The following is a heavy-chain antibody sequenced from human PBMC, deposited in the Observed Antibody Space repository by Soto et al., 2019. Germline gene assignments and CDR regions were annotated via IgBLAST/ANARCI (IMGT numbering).Heavy chain of an antibody. Sequence: GGSLRLSCAASGFTFSSYWMSWVRQAPGKGLEWVANIKQDGSEKYYVDSVKGRFTISRDNAKNSLYLQMNSLRAEDTAVYYCARGPTYYDFWSGYYYFDYWGQGTLVTVSS. CDR3: ARGPTYYDFWSGYYYFDY. J-gene: IGHJ4*02. V-gene: IGHV3-7*01. CDR1: GFTFSSYW. D-gene: IGHD3-3*01. CDR2: IKQDGSEK.